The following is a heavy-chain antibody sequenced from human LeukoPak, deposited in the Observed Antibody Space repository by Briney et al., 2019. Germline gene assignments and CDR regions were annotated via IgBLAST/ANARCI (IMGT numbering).Heavy chain of an antibody. V-gene: IGHV1-18*01. D-gene: IGHD6-6*01. CDR2: ISAYNGNT. CDR3: AREYSSSSKYYYYMDV. J-gene: IGHJ6*03. Sequence: ASVKVSCKASGYTFTNYGISWVRQAPGQGLEWMGWISAYNGNTNYAQKLQGRVTMTTDTSTSTAYMELRSLRSDDTAVYYCAREYSSSSKYYYYMDVWGKGTTVTVSS. CDR1: GYTFTNYG.